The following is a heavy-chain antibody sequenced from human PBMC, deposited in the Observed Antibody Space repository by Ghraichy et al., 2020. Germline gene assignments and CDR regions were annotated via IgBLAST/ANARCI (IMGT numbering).Heavy chain of an antibody. CDR2: IRYDGSNK. V-gene: IGHV3-30*02. CDR3: AKDKAVAGFVFLDY. CDR1: GFTLINFG. Sequence: GGSLRLSCAASGFTLINFGMLWVRQAPGKGLEWVAFIRYDGSNKYYADSVKGRFTISRDNSKNTLYWQMNSLRAEDTAVYYCAKDKAVAGFVFLDYWGQGALVTVSS. D-gene: IGHD6-19*01. J-gene: IGHJ4*02.